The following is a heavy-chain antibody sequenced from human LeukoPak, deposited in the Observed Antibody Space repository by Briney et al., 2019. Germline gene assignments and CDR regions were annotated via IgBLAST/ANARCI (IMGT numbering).Heavy chain of an antibody. D-gene: IGHD6-19*01. CDR2: IKQDGSEK. CDR3: ASEYSSGWYNGDY. Sequence: PGGSLRLSCAASGFTFSSYWMSWVRQAPGKGLEWVANIKQDGSEKYYVDSVKGRFTISRDNAKNSLYLQMNSLRAEDTAVYYCASEYSSGWYNGDYRGQGTLVTVSS. J-gene: IGHJ4*02. V-gene: IGHV3-7*04. CDR1: GFTFSSYW.